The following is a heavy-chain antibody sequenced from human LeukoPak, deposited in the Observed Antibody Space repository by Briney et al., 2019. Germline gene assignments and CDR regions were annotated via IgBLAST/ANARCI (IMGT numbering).Heavy chain of an antibody. CDR3: ARDTGIRTYGMDV. D-gene: IGHD2-8*02. V-gene: IGHV5-51*01. CDR1: GYSFTSYW. Sequence: GESLKISCKGSGYSFTSYWIGWVRQMPGQGLEWMGIIYPGDSDTRYSPSFQGQVTISADKSISTAYLQWSSLKASDTAMYYCARDTGIRTYGMDVWGQGTTVTVSS. CDR2: IYPGDSDT. J-gene: IGHJ6*02.